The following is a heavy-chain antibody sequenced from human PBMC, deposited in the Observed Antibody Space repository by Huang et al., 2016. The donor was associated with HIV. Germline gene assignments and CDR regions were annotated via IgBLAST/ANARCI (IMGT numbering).Heavy chain of an antibody. Sequence: QVQLQESGPGLVKPSQTLSLTCTVSGDSIGSGGHPWNGIRQAPGRGLEWIGYIYYSWSTYYKPSLKSRVTISVDTSRNQFSLKLSSVTAADTAVYYCARVVIAAFDYWGQGILVTVSS. V-gene: IGHV4-30-4*08. CDR1: GDSIGSGGHP. D-gene: IGHD3-22*01. J-gene: IGHJ4*01. CDR3: ARVVIAAFDY. CDR2: IYYSWST.